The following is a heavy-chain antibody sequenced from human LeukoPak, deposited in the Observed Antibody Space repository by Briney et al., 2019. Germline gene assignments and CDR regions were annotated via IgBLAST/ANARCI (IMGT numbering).Heavy chain of an antibody. CDR3: SKGPNVYYSPMYYYYYYMDV. V-gene: IGHV3-23*01. J-gene: IGHJ6*03. CDR1: GFTFSGYA. D-gene: IGHD2/OR15-2a*01. Sequence: PGGSLRLSCAASGFTFSGYAMSWVRQAPGKGLEWVSAISGSGGSTYYPDSVKGRSTISSDNSNQTLLLQMNGPSAEDTAVYYWSKGPNVYYSPMYYYYYYMDVWGKGTTVTVSS. CDR2: ISGSGGST.